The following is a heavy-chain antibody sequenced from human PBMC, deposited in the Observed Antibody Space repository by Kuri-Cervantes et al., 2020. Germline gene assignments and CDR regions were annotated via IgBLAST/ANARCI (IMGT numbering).Heavy chain of an antibody. Sequence: SETLSLTCTVSGASISSINYYWGWIRQPPGKGLEWIGSIYYSGSTYYNPSLKSRVTISVDTSKNQFSLKLSSVTAADTAVYYCALSRGGRYFDWLTLLDVWGQGATVTVSS. V-gene: IGHV4-39*07. J-gene: IGHJ6*02. CDR3: ALSRGGRYFDWLTLLDV. D-gene: IGHD3-9*01. CDR2: IYYSGST. CDR1: GASISSINYY.